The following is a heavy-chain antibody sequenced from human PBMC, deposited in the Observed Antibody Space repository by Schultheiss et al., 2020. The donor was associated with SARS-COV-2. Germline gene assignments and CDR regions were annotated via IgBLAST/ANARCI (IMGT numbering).Heavy chain of an antibody. D-gene: IGHD4-17*01. CDR3: AGALTTVPTG. V-gene: IGHV4-39*07. Sequence: SETLSLTCTVSGGSISSGSYYWSWIRQPPGKGLEWIGSIYYSGSTNYNPSLKSRVTISVDTSKNQFSLKLSSVTAADTAVYYCAGALTTVPTGWGQGTLVTVSS. J-gene: IGHJ4*02. CDR2: IYYSGST. CDR1: GGSISSGSYY.